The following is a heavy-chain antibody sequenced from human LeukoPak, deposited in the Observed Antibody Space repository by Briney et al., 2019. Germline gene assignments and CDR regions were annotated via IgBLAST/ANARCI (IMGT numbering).Heavy chain of an antibody. CDR2: INNDGSDT. CDR3: ARGLRGPDY. D-gene: IGHD3-10*01. Sequence: GSLRPPCPAPGFPFSRYWTHWVRQAPGKGLEWVSRINNDGSDTTYADSVKGRFTVSRDNAKNTLYVEMNSLRADDTAVYYCARGLRGPDYWGQGTLVTVSS. CDR1: GFPFSRYW. V-gene: IGHV3-74*01. J-gene: IGHJ4*02.